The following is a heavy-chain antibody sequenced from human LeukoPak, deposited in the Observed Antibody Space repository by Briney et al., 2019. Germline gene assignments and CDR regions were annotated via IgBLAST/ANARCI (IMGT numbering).Heavy chain of an antibody. D-gene: IGHD4-17*01. CDR2: INAGNGNT. J-gene: IGHJ4*02. CDR3: ARDGLTVDYGDFFFLSY. CDR1: GYTFTSYA. Sequence: ASVKVSCKASGYTFTSYAMHWVRQAPGQRLEWMGWINAGNGNTKYSQKFQGRVTITRDTSASTAYMELSSLRSEDTAVYYCARDGLTVDYGDFFFLSYWGQGTLVTVSS. V-gene: IGHV1-3*01.